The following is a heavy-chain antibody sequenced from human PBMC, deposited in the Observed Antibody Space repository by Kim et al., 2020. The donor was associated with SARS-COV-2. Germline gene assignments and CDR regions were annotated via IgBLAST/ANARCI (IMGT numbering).Heavy chain of an antibody. CDR2: ISSSSSTI. J-gene: IGHJ6*02. CDR3: ARDCSSTSCLSYSGMDV. V-gene: IGHV3-48*01. D-gene: IGHD2-2*01. Sequence: GGSLRLSCAASGFTFSSYSMNWVRQAPGKGLEWVSYISSSSSTIYYADSVKGRFTISRDNAKNSLYLQMNSLRAEDTAVYYCARDCSSTSCLSYSGMDVWGQGTTVTVSS. CDR1: GFTFSSYS.